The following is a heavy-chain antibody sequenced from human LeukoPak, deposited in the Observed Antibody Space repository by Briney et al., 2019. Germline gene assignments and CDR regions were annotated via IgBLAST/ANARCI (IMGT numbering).Heavy chain of an antibody. Sequence: EESVKISCKGSGYSFTNYWIAWVRQMPGKGLEWMGIIYPDDSDTKYRPSFQGQVTISADKSISTAYLQWNSLEASDTAMYYCARHPIYCSGGTCFSSNYFDYWGQGTLVTVSS. CDR2: IYPDDSDT. J-gene: IGHJ4*02. CDR1: GYSFTNYW. CDR3: ARHPIYCSGGTCFSSNYFDY. V-gene: IGHV5-51*01. D-gene: IGHD2-15*01.